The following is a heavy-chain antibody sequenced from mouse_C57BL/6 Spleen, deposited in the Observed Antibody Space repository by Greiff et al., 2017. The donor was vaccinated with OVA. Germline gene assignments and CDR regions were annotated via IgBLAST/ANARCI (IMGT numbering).Heavy chain of an antibody. D-gene: IGHD2-3*01. Sequence: VQLQESGPELVKPGASVKISCKASGYAFSSSWMNWVKQRPGKGLEWIGRIYPGDGDTNYNGKFKGKATLTADKSSSTAYMQLSSLTSEDSAVYFCARWDGYYYYAMDYWGQGTSVTVSS. CDR2: IYPGDGDT. CDR1: GYAFSSSW. CDR3: ARWDGYYYYAMDY. V-gene: IGHV1-82*01. J-gene: IGHJ4*01.